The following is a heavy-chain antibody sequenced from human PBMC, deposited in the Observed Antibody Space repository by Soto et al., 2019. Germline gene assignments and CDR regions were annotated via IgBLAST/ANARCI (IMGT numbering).Heavy chain of an antibody. Sequence: EVQLVESGGGVVRPGGSLRLSCAASGFTFDDYGMSWVRQAPGKGLEWVSGINWNGGSTGYADSVKGRFTISRDNAKNSLYLQMNSLRAEDTALYHCARQYGDLPNFDAFDIWGQGTMVTVSS. J-gene: IGHJ3*02. D-gene: IGHD4-17*01. CDR2: INWNGGST. V-gene: IGHV3-20*01. CDR3: ARQYGDLPNFDAFDI. CDR1: GFTFDDYG.